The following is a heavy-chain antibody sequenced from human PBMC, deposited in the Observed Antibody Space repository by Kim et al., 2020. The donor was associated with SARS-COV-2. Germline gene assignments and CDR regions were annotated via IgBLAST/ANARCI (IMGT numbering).Heavy chain of an antibody. V-gene: IGHV3-23*01. J-gene: IGHJ6*02. CDR3: AKVGVGATNYYYYGMDV. Sequence: KGRFTISRDNSKNTLYLQMNSLRAEDTAVYYCAKVGVGATNYYYYGMDVWGQGTTVTVSS. D-gene: IGHD1-26*01.